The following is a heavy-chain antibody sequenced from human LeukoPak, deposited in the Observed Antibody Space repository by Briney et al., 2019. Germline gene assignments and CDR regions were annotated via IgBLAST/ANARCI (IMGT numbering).Heavy chain of an antibody. CDR1: GFTFRSYW. CDR2: INLDGSEK. Sequence: GGSLRLSCAASGFTFRSYWMSWVRQAPGEGLELVAKINLDGSEKHYMDSVKGRFTISRDNVKSSLYLQMNSLKTEDTAVYYCTRVVSGYYDILTGDYWGQGTLVTVSS. D-gene: IGHD3-9*01. CDR3: TRVVSGYYDILTGDY. J-gene: IGHJ4*02. V-gene: IGHV3-7*03.